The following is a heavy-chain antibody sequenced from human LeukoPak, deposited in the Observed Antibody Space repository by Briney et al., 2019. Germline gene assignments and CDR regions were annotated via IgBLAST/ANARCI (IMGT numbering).Heavy chain of an antibody. Sequence: ASVKVSCKASGYTFTSYGISWVRQAPGQGLEWMGWISPSNGHAKYAQKFQGRVTMTTDTSTTTAYMELRSLRSDDTAPYYCARDDEKSWFDPWGQGTLVTVSS. CDR1: GYTFTSYG. V-gene: IGHV1-18*04. J-gene: IGHJ5*02. CDR2: ISPSNGHA. CDR3: ARDDEKSWFDP.